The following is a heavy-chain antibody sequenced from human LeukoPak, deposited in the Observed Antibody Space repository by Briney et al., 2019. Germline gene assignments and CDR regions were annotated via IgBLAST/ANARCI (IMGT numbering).Heavy chain of an antibody. CDR1: GGSISSSSYY. J-gene: IGHJ4*02. D-gene: IGHD3-10*01. Sequence: SETLPLTCTVSGGSISSSSYYWGWIRQPPGKGLEWIGTVYYSGSTYYNPSLMSRVTISVDTSKNQFSLKLSSLTAADTAVYYCARQSGAYGRVDYWGQGTLVTVSS. CDR3: ARQSGAYGRVDY. CDR2: VYYSGST. V-gene: IGHV4-39*01.